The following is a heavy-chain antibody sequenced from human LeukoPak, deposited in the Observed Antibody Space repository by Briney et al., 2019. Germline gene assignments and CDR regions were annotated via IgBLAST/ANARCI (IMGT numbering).Heavy chain of an antibody. V-gene: IGHV4-59*02. D-gene: IGHD3-9*01. J-gene: IGHJ4*02. Sequence: SETLSLTCTVSGGSVSSYYWSWIRQPPGKGLEWIGYIYYSGSTNYNPSLKSRVTISVDTSKNQFSLKLSSVTAADTAVYYCARADILTGYYGGSWYYFDYWGQGTLVTVSS. CDR3: ARADILTGYYGGSWYYFDY. CDR1: GGSVSSYY. CDR2: IYYSGST.